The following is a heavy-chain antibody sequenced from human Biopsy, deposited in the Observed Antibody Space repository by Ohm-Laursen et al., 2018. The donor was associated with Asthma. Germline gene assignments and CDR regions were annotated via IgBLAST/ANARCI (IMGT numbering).Heavy chain of an antibody. CDR1: GGSISSFY. CDR2: VYWTGST. CDR3: VRAVRNEQWLAPFDY. V-gene: IGHV4-59*01. Sequence: GTLSLTCSVSGGSISSFYWSWIRQSPEKGLEWMGYVYWTGSTNYNPSLKSRVTMSVDTSKNRIFLELTSVTAADTAIYYCVRAVRNEQWLAPFDYWGQGKPVTV. D-gene: IGHD6-19*01. J-gene: IGHJ4*02.